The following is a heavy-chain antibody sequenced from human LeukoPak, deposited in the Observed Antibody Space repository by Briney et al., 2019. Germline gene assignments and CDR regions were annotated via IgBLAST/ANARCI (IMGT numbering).Heavy chain of an antibody. CDR2: IKGDGSYT. J-gene: IGHJ5*01. CDR3: GTSRWSGVVDS. D-gene: IGHD3-3*01. Sequence: GGSLRLSCAASGFTFSSYWMHWVRQAPGKGLEWVSRIKGDGSYTNYADSVKGRFTISRHNAKSTAYLQMNSLRAEDTAVYYCGTSRWSGVVDSWGQGTLVTVSS. CDR1: GFTFSSYW. V-gene: IGHV3-74*01.